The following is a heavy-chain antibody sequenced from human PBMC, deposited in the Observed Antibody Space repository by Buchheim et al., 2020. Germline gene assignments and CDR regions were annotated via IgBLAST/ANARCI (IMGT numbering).Heavy chain of an antibody. V-gene: IGHV3-74*01. CDR3: ARENRDFWSGYYNYYYYYGMDV. CDR1: GFTFSSYW. CDR2: INSAGSST. J-gene: IGHJ6*02. D-gene: IGHD3-3*01. Sequence: EVQLVESGGGLVQPGGSLRLSCAASGFTFSSYWMHWVRQAPGKGLVWVSRINSAGSSTSYADSVKGRFTISRDNAKNTLYLQMNSLRAEDTAVYYCARENRDFWSGYYNYYYYYGMDVWGQGTT.